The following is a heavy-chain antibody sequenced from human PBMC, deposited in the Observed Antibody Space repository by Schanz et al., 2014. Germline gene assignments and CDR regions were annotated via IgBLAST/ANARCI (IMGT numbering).Heavy chain of an antibody. CDR3: VRVSFADPRLYRGMDRDIDY. J-gene: IGHJ4*02. D-gene: IGHD5-18*01. V-gene: IGHV3-9*01. CDR2: ISWNSGTI. Sequence: EVQLVESGGGLVQPGKSLRLSCAASGFTFDKYAMHWVRQAPGKGLEWVSVISWNSGTIGYADSVKGRFTISRDNAKRSLFLQMNSLRAEDTAVYYCVRVSFADPRLYRGMDRDIDYWGQGTLVTVSS. CDR1: GFTFDKYA.